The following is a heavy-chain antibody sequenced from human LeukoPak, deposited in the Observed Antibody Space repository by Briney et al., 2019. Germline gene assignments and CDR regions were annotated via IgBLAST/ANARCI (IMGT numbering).Heavy chain of an antibody. D-gene: IGHD5-18*01. Sequence: GESLKISCKGSGYSFTSYWIGWVRQMPGKGLEWMGIIYPGDSDTRYSPSFQGQVTISADKSISTAYLQWSSLKASDTAMYYYARGHSYGPVRGYYFDYWGQGTLVTVSS. CDR1: GYSFTSYW. J-gene: IGHJ4*02. CDR3: ARGHSYGPVRGYYFDY. V-gene: IGHV5-51*01. CDR2: IYPGDSDT.